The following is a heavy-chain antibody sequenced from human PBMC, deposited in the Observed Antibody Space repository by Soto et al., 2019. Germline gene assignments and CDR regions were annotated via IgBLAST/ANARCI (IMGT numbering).Heavy chain of an antibody. J-gene: IGHJ4*02. CDR1: GGTFSSYA. Sequence: QVQLVQSGAEVKKPGSSVKVSSKASGGTFSSYAISWVRQAPGQGLEWMGGIIPIFGTANYAQKFPGRVTITADKSTSTAYMELSSLRSEDTAVYYCARAQGGNFLYYFDYWGQGTLVTVSS. CDR3: ARAQGGNFLYYFDY. V-gene: IGHV1-69*06. D-gene: IGHD2-21*02. CDR2: IIPIFGTA.